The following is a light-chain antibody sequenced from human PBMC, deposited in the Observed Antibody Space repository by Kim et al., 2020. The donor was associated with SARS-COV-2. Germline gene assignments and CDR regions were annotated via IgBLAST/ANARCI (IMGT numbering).Light chain of an antibody. CDR2: DSS. CDR1: QIVSPH. J-gene: IGKJ2*01. V-gene: IGKV3-15*01. Sequence: VSPGKSATLSRSASQIVSPHVAWYQQKPGPAPRLLIYDSSTRAPDNPARFSGSGSGTEFTLTISGLQSEDFAVYYCQQYNNWPPYTFGQGTKLEI. CDR3: QQYNNWPPYT.